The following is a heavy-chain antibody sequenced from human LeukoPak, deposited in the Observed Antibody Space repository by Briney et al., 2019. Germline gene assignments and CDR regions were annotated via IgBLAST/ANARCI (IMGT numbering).Heavy chain of an antibody. Sequence: PSETLSLTCTVSGGSISSYYWSWIRQPPGKGLEWIGYIYYSGSTNYNPSLKSRVTISVDTSRNQFSLKLSSVTAADTAVYYCARELRYCSGGSCYHNWYFDLWGRGTLVTVSS. CDR1: GGSISSYY. D-gene: IGHD2-15*01. CDR2: IYYSGST. V-gene: IGHV4-59*12. J-gene: IGHJ2*01. CDR3: ARELRYCSGGSCYHNWYFDL.